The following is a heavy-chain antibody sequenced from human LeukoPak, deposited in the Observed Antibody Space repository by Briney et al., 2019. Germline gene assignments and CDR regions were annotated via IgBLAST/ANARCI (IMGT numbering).Heavy chain of an antibody. J-gene: IGHJ3*02. D-gene: IGHD3-10*01. Sequence: GGSLRLSCAASGFTFSSYWMSWVCQAPGKGLEWVANIKEGGSEKYYVDSVKGRFTISRDNAKNSLYLQMNSLRVEDTAVYYCATELSVRGVSAFDIWGQGTMVTVSS. CDR3: ATELSVRGVSAFDI. CDR1: GFTFSSYW. CDR2: IKEGGSEK. V-gene: IGHV3-7*01.